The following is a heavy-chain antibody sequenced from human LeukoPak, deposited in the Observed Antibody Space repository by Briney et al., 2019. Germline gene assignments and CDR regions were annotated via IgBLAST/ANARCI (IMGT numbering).Heavy chain of an antibody. J-gene: IGHJ6*02. Sequence: GGSLRLSCAASGFTFSSYSMNWVRQAPGKGLEWVSSISSSSSYIYYADSVKGRFTISRDNAKNSLYLQMNSLRAEDTAVYYCARDSGYCSGGSCSYDGPDYGMDVWGQGTTVTVPS. D-gene: IGHD2-15*01. V-gene: IGHV3-21*01. CDR1: GFTFSSYS. CDR3: ARDSGYCSGGSCSYDGPDYGMDV. CDR2: ISSSSSYI.